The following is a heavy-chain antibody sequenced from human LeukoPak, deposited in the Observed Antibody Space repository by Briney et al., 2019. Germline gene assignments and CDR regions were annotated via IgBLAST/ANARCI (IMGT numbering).Heavy chain of an antibody. CDR1: GFTFSSYS. J-gene: IGHJ6*02. Sequence: GGSLRLSCAASGFTFSSYSMNWVRQAPGKGLEWVANIKQDGSEKYYVDSVKGRFTISRDNAKNSLYLQMNSLRAEDTAVYYCARDQGGYSYGLYYYYYGMDVWGQGTTVTVSS. D-gene: IGHD5-18*01. CDR3: ARDQGGYSYGLYYYYYGMDV. V-gene: IGHV3-7*01. CDR2: IKQDGSEK.